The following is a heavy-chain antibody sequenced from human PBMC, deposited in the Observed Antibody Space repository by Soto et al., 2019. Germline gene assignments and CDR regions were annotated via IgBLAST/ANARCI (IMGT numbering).Heavy chain of an antibody. CDR3: GYDSSGYYGMDV. CDR2: IIPIFGTA. Sequence: ASVKVSCKASGYTFTTYAIHWVRQAPGQRLEWMGGIIPIFGTANYAQKFQGRVTITADESTSTAYMELSSLRSEDTAVYYCGYDSSGYYGMDVWGQGTTVTVSS. V-gene: IGHV1-69*13. D-gene: IGHD3-22*01. CDR1: GYTFTTYA. J-gene: IGHJ6*02.